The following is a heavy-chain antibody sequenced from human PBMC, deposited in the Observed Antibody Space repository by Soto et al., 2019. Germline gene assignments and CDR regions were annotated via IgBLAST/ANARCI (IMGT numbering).Heavy chain of an antibody. Sequence: EVQLVESGGGFVKPGGSLRLSWAASGFRFNNAWMNWVRQAPGKGLEWIGRIKSNTDGGTTEYAAPVKGRFTFSRDDSKNTMYLQMNRLKIEDTAMYYCTTRGGGYWGQGTLVTVSS. CDR2: IKSNTDGGTT. D-gene: IGHD2-21*01. V-gene: IGHV3-15*01. J-gene: IGHJ4*02. CDR1: GFRFNNAW. CDR3: TTRGGGY.